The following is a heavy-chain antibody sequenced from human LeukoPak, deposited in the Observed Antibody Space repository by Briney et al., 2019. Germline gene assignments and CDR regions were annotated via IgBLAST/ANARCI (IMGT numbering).Heavy chain of an antibody. CDR3: ATKYWYFDL. CDR2: IYPSDSDT. CDR1: GYSFTDYW. J-gene: IGHJ2*01. D-gene: IGHD1/OR15-1a*01. V-gene: IGHV5-51*01. Sequence: GESLKISCKGSGYSFTDYWIGWVRQMPGKGLEWMGIIYPSDSDTKYSPSFQGQVTISVDKSISTAYLQWSSLKTSDSAMYYCATKYWYFDLWGRGTLLTVSS.